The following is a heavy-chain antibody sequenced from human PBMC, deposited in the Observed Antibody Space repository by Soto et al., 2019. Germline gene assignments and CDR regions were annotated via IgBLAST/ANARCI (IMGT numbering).Heavy chain of an antibody. CDR3: AGEGRGYCATTSCPGI. J-gene: IGHJ4*02. CDR1: GFTFSSYA. Sequence: GGSLRLSCAASGFTFSSYAMSWVRQAPGKGLEWVSAISGSGGSTYYADSVKGRFTISRDNSKNTLYLQMNSLRAEDTAVYYCAGEGRGYCATTSCPGIWGQGTLVTVSS. V-gene: IGHV3-23*01. CDR2: ISGSGGST. D-gene: IGHD2-2*01.